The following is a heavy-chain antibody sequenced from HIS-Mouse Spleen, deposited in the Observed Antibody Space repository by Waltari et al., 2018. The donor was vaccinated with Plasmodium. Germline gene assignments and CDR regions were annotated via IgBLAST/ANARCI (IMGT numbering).Heavy chain of an antibody. J-gene: IGHJ4*02. CDR1: GFTFSSYG. V-gene: IGHV3-30*18. D-gene: IGHD6-13*01. CDR3: AKDRRSSSWYVDY. CDR2: ITYEGSNK. Sequence: QVQLVESGGGVVQPGRSLRLSCAASGFTFSSYGMHWVGKAPGKGVGWGAVITYEGSNKCYADSVNGRFTIARANSKNTRYLQMNSLRAEDTAVYYCAKDRRSSSWYVDYWGQGTLVTVSS.